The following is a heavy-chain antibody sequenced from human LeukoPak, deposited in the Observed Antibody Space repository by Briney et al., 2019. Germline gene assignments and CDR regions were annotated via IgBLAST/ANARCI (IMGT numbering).Heavy chain of an antibody. V-gene: IGHV1-2*02. Sequence: ASVTLSFTASGYTFTGYCMHWMRQAPGQGLERMGWINPNSGGTNYAQKFQGRVTMTRDTSISTAYMELTRLKSDDTAVYYCAREEGDVFDIWGQGTMVTVSS. CDR2: INPNSGGT. J-gene: IGHJ3*02. CDR3: AREEGDVFDI. CDR1: GYTFTGYC.